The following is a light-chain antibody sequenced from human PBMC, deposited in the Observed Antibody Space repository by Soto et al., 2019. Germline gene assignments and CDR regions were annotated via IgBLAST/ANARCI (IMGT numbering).Light chain of an antibody. CDR1: QTFSSN. CDR3: QQYYSWPLT. V-gene: IGKV3-15*01. CDR2: GAS. Sequence: EIVMTQSPATLSVSPGERATLSCRASQTFSSNLAWYQQKPGQAPRLLIYGASTRASGVPARFSGSGSGTEFTLTISSLQSEDFAVYYCQQYYSWPLTFGGGTKV. J-gene: IGKJ4*01.